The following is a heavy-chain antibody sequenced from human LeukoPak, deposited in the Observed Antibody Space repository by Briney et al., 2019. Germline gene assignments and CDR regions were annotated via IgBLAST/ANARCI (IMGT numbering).Heavy chain of an antibody. CDR3: ARDDPTLGFDY. CDR2: IYTSGST. V-gene: IGHV4-4*07. D-gene: IGHD3-16*01. Sequence: WIGRIYTSGSTNYNPSLKSRVTMSVDTSKNQFSLKLSSVTAADTAVYYCARDDPTLGFDYWGQGTLVTVSS. J-gene: IGHJ4*02.